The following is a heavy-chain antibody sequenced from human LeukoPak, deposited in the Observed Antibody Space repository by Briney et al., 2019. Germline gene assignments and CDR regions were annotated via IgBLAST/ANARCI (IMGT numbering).Heavy chain of an antibody. V-gene: IGHV1-46*01. J-gene: IGHJ4*02. Sequence: ASVKVSCKASVYTFTSYAMNWVRQAPGQGLEWMGIINPSGGSTSYAQKFQGRVTMTRDTSTSTVYMELSSLRSEDTAVYYCARGARGLDDYWGQGTLVTVSS. CDR1: VYTFTSYA. D-gene: IGHD3-22*01. CDR2: INPSGGST. CDR3: ARGARGLDDY.